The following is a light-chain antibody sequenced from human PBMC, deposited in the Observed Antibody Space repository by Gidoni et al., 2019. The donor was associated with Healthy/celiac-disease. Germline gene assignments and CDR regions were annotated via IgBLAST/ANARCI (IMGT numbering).Light chain of an antibody. Sequence: EIVITQSPATLSVSPRERATLSCRASQSVSSNLAWYQQKPGQAPRLLIYGASTRATGIPARFSGSGSGKEFTLTISSLQSEDFAVYYCQQYNNWPLTFGGGTKVEIK. V-gene: IGKV3-15*01. CDR3: QQYNNWPLT. CDR1: QSVSSN. J-gene: IGKJ4*01. CDR2: GAS.